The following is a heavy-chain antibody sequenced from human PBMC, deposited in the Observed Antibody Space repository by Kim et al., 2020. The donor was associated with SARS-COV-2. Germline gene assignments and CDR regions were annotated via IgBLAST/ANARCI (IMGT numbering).Heavy chain of an antibody. Sequence: GGSLRLSCGVYGFTFRSYCMSWVRQAPGKGLEWVANIKEDGSVKQYVDSVKGRFTISRDNARNSLYLQMNSLRADDTAVYYCARDGILSYTSSWDYWGPGSLVTVSS. CDR3: ARDGILSYTSSWDY. CDR2: IKEDGSVK. CDR1: GFTFRSYC. J-gene: IGHJ4*02. V-gene: IGHV3-7*03. D-gene: IGHD6-13*01.